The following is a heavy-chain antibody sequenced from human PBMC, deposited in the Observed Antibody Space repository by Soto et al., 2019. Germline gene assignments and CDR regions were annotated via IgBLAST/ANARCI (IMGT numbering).Heavy chain of an antibody. V-gene: IGHV1-18*01. D-gene: IGHD2-8*01. CDR2: ISAYNGNT. J-gene: IGHJ4*02. Sequence: QVPLVQSGAEVKKPGASVKVSCKASGYTFTSYGISWVRQAPGQGLEWMGWISAYNGNTNYAQKLQGRVTMTTDTSTSTAYMELRSLRSDDTAVYYCARVPVDDVLMVYALDYWGQGTLVTVSS. CDR3: ARVPVDDVLMVYALDY. CDR1: GYTFTSYG.